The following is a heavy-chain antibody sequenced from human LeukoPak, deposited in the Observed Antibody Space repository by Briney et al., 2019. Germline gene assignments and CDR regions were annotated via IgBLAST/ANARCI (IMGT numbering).Heavy chain of an antibody. CDR3: ARANSSAWHNFDF. CDR1: GFTFSSYA. J-gene: IGHJ4*02. CDR2: ISYDGSD. Sequence: GGSLRLSCAASGFTFSSYAMHWVRQAPGKGLEWVAVISYDGSDYYADSVKGRFTISRDNSRDTLYLEMNSLRAEDRAVYYCARANSSAWHNFDFWGQGTLVTVSS. V-gene: IGHV3-30-3*01. D-gene: IGHD6-19*01.